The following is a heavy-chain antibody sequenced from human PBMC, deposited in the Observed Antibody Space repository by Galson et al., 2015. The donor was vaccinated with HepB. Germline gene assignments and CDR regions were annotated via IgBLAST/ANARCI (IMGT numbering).Heavy chain of an antibody. D-gene: IGHD3-22*01. CDR1: GGSMSSTTSY. Sequence: SETLSLTCTVSGGSMSSTTSYWAWIRQSPGKGPEWIGNVYYDGQTFYGPVLTGRVSIAVDTFKSQFSLEVTAVTAADTALYYCARWESMTVRVGAFNVWGHGTMVTVSS. V-gene: IGHV4-39*01. J-gene: IGHJ3*01. CDR2: VYYDGQT. CDR3: ARWESMTVRVGAFNV.